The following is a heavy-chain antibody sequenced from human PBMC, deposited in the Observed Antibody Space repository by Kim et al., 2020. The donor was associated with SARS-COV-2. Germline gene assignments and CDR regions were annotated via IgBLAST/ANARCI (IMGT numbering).Heavy chain of an antibody. CDR3: ARGYYYDSSGSFDY. D-gene: IGHD3-22*01. Sequence: AQKLQGRVTMTTDTSTSTAYMELRSLRSDDTAVYYCARGYYYDSSGSFDYWGQGTLVTVSS. J-gene: IGHJ4*02. V-gene: IGHV1-18*01.